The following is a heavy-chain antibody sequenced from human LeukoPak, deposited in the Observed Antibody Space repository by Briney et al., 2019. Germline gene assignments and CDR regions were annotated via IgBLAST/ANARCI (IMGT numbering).Heavy chain of an antibody. CDR1: GFTVSSNY. CDR2: ISGSGGST. V-gene: IGHV3-23*01. J-gene: IGHJ6*02. CDR3: ANYGSGSYNYYYYGMDV. Sequence: GGSLRLSCAASGFTVSSNYMSWVRQAPGKGLEWVSAISGSGGSTYYADSVKGRFTISRDNSKNTLYLQMNSLRAEDTAVYYCANYGSGSYNYYYYGMDVWGQGTTVTVSS. D-gene: IGHD3-10*01.